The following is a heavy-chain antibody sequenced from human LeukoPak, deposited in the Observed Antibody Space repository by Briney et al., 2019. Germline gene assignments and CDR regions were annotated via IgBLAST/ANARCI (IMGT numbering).Heavy chain of an antibody. CDR2: IYSGGST. Sequence: GGSLRLSCAASGFTVSSNYMSWVRQAPGKGLEWVSVIYSGGSTYYADSVKGRFTISRDNSKNTLYLQMNSLRAEDTAVYYCVRGSEKGYSSGWSFDYWGQGTLVTVSS. D-gene: IGHD6-19*01. V-gene: IGHV3-66*01. J-gene: IGHJ4*02. CDR3: VRGSEKGYSSGWSFDY. CDR1: GFTVSSNY.